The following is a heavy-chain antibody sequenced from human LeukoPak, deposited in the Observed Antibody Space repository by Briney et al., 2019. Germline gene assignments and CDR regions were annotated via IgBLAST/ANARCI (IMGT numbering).Heavy chain of an antibody. D-gene: IGHD5-18*01. V-gene: IGHV4-59*01. CDR1: GGSISSSY. Sequence: SETLSLTCAVSGGSISSSYWSWIRQPPGKGLEWIGYIYYSGSTIYNPSLKSRGTISVDTSKNHFSLKLSSVTAADTAVYYCARGGYSYYYFDYWGQGTLVTISS. CDR2: IYYSGST. J-gene: IGHJ4*02. CDR3: ARGGYSYYYFDY.